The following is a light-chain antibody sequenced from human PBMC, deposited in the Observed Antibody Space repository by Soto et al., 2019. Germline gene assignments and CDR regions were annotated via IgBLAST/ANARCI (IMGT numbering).Light chain of an antibody. J-gene: IGLJ3*02. CDR1: SSDVGGYNY. V-gene: IGLV2-8*01. CDR2: EVS. Sequence: QSALTQPPSASGSPGQSVTISCTGTSSDVGGYNYVSWYQQHPGKAPKLMIYEVSKRPSGVPDRFSGSKSGNTASLTASGLQAEDGADYYCNSYAGSNNWVFGGGTKLTVL. CDR3: NSYAGSNNWV.